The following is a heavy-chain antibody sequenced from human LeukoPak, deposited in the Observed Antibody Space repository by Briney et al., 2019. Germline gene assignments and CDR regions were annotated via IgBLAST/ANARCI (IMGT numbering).Heavy chain of an antibody. Sequence: GASVKVSCKASGYSFTTYYLHWVRQAPGEGLEWMAIINPSGGWTTYARKFQGRVTITRDTSTSTVYMELNSLSSEDTAVYYCATTVLFPFDYWGQGTLVTVSS. CDR1: GYSFTTYY. D-gene: IGHD3-16*01. V-gene: IGHV1-46*01. CDR3: ATTVLFPFDY. CDR2: INPSGGWT. J-gene: IGHJ4*02.